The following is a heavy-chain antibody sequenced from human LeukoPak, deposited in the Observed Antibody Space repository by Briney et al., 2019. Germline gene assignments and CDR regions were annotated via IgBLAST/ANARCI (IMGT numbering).Heavy chain of an antibody. D-gene: IGHD3-3*01. V-gene: IGHV3-23*01. Sequence: PGGSLRLSCAASGFTFSSYAMSWVRQAPGKGLEWVSAISGSGGSTYYADSVKGRFTISRDNSKNTLYLQMNSLRADDTAVYYCARVRFLEWPAPMDVWGKGTTVTVSS. CDR3: ARVRFLEWPAPMDV. J-gene: IGHJ6*03. CDR2: ISGSGGST. CDR1: GFTFSSYA.